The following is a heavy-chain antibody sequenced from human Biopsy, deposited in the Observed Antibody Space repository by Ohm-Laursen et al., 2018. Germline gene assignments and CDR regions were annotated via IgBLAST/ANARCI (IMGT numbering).Heavy chain of an antibody. V-gene: IGHV1-46*01. CDR2: ISPSGATT. CDR3: ARAGVGSDGTDSYYYGMDV. Sequence: GASVKVSCKASGYAFIGSYIHWVRQAPGQGLEWMGVISPSGATTSFSQKFQGRITMTRDTSTGTVYMDLNSLGSEDTAVYYCARAGVGSDGTDSYYYGMDVWGPGTTVTVSS. D-gene: IGHD5-24*01. CDR1: GYAFIGSY. J-gene: IGHJ6*02.